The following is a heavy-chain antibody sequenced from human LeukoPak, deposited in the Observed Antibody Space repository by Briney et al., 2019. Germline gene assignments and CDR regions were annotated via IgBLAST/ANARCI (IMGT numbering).Heavy chain of an antibody. CDR1: GFTVSSNY. D-gene: IGHD3-22*01. CDR2: IYSGGST. V-gene: IGHV3-53*01. Sequence: PGGSLRLSCAASGFTVSSNYMSWVRQAPGKGLEWVSVIYSGGSTYYADSVKGRFTISRDNSKNTLYLQMNSLRAEDTAVYYCARHYYYDTSGSRDAFDIWGQGTMVTVSS. J-gene: IGHJ3*02. CDR3: ARHYYYDTSGSRDAFDI.